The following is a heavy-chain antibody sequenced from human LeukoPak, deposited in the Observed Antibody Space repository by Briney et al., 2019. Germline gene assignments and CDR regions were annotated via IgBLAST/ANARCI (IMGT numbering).Heavy chain of an antibody. CDR3: AQNTRTFGGAYLMY. J-gene: IGHJ4*02. CDR1: GFSLSTSGVG. D-gene: IGHD3-16*01. Sequence: SGPTLVNPTQTLTLTCTFSGFSLSTSGVGVGWIRQPPVKALEWLALIYWDDDKRYSPSLKSRLTITKDTSKNQVVLTMTKMDPVDTATYYCAQNTRTFGGAYLMYWGQGTLVTVSS. V-gene: IGHV2-5*02. CDR2: IYWDDDK.